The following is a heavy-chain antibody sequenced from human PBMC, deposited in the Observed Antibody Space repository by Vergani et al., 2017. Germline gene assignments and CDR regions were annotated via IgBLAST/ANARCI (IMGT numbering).Heavy chain of an antibody. CDR2: LRDDGAFR. Sequence: QVHLVESGGGVVQPGGSLSLSCAASGFTFSSYVMHWVRQGPGKGLEWVAFLRDDGAFRYYADSVRGRFTISKDNSENTLYLQMNSLIPEDTGVYFCAKPAIRPTVGGTDWGEFDYWGQGTLVTVSS. D-gene: IGHD3-16*01. J-gene: IGHJ4*02. V-gene: IGHV3-30*02. CDR1: GFTFSSYV. CDR3: AKPAIRPTVGGTDWGEFDY.